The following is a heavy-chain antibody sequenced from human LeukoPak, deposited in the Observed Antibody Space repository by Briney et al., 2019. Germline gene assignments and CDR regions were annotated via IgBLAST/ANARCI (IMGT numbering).Heavy chain of an antibody. D-gene: IGHD3-9*01. V-gene: IGHV4-59*01. J-gene: IGHJ5*02. CDR3: ARGPYYEILTGDWFDP. CDR1: GGSISSYY. Sequence: SETLSLTCTVSGGSISSYYWSWIRQPPGKGLEWIGYIYYSGSTNYNPSLKSRVTISVDTSKNQFSLKLRSVTAADTAVYYCARGPYYEILTGDWFDPWGQGTLVTVSS. CDR2: IYYSGST.